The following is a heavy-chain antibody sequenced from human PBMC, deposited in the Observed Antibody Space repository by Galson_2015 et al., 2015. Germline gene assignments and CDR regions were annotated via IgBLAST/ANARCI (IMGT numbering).Heavy chain of an antibody. CDR2: ISSNGHTN. D-gene: IGHD2-21*02. V-gene: IGHV3-11*01. J-gene: IGHJ2*01. CDR1: GYIFGDYA. Sequence: SLRLSCAASGYIFGDYAINWVRQAPGKGLEWVAYISSNGHTNTYIDSVKGRLTISRDNAKNSLYLQMDSLGAGDTAVYYCAGDQTTASPHTDCRGRGAQVADSS. CDR3: AGDQTTASPHTDC.